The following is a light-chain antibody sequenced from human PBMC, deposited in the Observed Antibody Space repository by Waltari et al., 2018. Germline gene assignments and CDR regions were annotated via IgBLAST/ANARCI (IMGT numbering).Light chain of an antibody. Sequence: KFMLTQPHSVSESPGKTVTISCTGSGGSIATNYVQGYQRPPGSAPILLIFRDYQRPPGIPCPFSGSIDTSPNSTSLTISGLKTEDEAGYFCQSYGRTGWVFGGGTKLTVL. J-gene: IGLJ3*02. CDR1: GGSIATNY. CDR3: QSYGRTGWV. V-gene: IGLV6-57*02. CDR2: RDY.